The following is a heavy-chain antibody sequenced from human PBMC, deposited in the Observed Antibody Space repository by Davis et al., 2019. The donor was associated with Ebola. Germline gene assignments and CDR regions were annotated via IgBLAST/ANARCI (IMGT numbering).Heavy chain of an antibody. CDR1: GFTFSSYS. Sequence: GESLKISCAASGFTFSSYSMNWVRQAPGKGLEWVSYISSSGSTIYYADSVKGRFTISRDNSKNTLYLQMNSLRAEDTAVYYCARATHFDYWGQGTLVTVSS. CDR2: ISSSGSTI. CDR3: ARATHFDY. J-gene: IGHJ4*02. V-gene: IGHV3-48*01. D-gene: IGHD2-15*01.